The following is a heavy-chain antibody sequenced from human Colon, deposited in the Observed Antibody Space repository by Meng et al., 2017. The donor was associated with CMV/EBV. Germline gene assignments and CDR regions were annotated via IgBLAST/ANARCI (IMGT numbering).Heavy chain of an antibody. Sequence: ASVKVSCKSSGYTFTDYYVHWVRQAPGQGLEWMGWISPNSGDTNYAQKFHGRVTMTRDTSISTASMELTSLRSDDAALYYCSRDQSSGFGSDYWGQGTLVTVSS. J-gene: IGHJ4*02. CDR1: GYTFTDYY. CDR2: ISPNSGDT. V-gene: IGHV1-2*02. D-gene: IGHD3-10*01. CDR3: SRDQSSGFGSDY.